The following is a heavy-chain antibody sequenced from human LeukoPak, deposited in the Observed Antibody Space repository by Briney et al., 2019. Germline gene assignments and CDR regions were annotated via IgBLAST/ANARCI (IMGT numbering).Heavy chain of an antibody. CDR1: GFTFSSYG. D-gene: IGHD3-10*01. J-gene: IGHJ4*02. V-gene: IGHV3-23*01. Sequence: GGSLRLSCAASGFTFSSYGMSWVRQAPGKGLEWVSAISGSGGSTYYADSVKGRFTISRDNSKNTLYLQMNSLRAEDTAVYYCARVGEFLYNGEDYWGQGTLVTVSS. CDR2: ISGSGGST. CDR3: ARVGEFLYNGEDY.